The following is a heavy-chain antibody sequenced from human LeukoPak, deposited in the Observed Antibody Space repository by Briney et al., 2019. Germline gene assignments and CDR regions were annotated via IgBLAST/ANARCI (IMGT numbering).Heavy chain of an antibody. J-gene: IGHJ6*04. D-gene: IGHD3-10*01. CDR2: INPSGGST. Sequence: ASVKVSCKASGYAFTSYYMHWVRQAPGQGLEWMGIINPSGGSTSYAQKFQGRVTMTRDTSTSTVYMELSSLRSEDTAVYYCVRGGYGPNTMNRGVTPYGMDVWGTGTTVTVSS. CDR1: GYAFTSYY. CDR3: VRGGYGPNTMNRGVTPYGMDV. V-gene: IGHV1-46*01.